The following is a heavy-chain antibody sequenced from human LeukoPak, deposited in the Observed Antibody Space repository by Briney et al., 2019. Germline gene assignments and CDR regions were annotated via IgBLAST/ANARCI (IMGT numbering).Heavy chain of an antibody. CDR3: AKLTRGYCSSTACPNWFDP. V-gene: IGHV3-23*01. CDR1: GFTFSSYA. CDR2: ISCSGGTT. D-gene: IGHD2-2*01. J-gene: IGHJ5*02. Sequence: GGSLRLSCAASGFTFSSYAMSWVRHAPGEGLEWVSAISCSGGTTYYADSVKGRFTISRDNSRNTLYLQMNSLRGEDTAVYYCAKLTRGYCSSTACPNWFDPWGQGTLVTVSS.